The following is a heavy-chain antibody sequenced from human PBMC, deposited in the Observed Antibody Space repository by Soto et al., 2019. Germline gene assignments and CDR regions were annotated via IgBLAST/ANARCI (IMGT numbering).Heavy chain of an antibody. V-gene: IGHV4-39*01. CDR2: IYYSGST. CDR3: ARLRGPFIAVAGLYYFDY. CDR1: GGSISSSSYY. D-gene: IGHD6-19*01. Sequence: QLQLQESGPGLVKPSETLSLTCTVSGGSISSSSYYWGWIRQPPGKGLEWIGSIYYSGSTYFNPSLQSRVAISVDTSKTQFSLKLSSVTAADTAVYYWARLRGPFIAVAGLYYFDYWGQGTLVTVSS. J-gene: IGHJ4*02.